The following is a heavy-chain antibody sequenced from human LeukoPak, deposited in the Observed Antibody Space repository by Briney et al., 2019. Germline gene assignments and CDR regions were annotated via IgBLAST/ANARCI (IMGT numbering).Heavy chain of an antibody. Sequence: GGSLRLSCAASGFTFSGDWMHWVRQAPGKGQVWVSGISDDGSITTYADSVQGRFTISRDNAKNSLYLQMNSLRAEDTAVYYCARAYSSGWNDAFDIWGQGTMVTVSS. D-gene: IGHD6-19*01. V-gene: IGHV3-74*03. J-gene: IGHJ3*02. CDR1: GFTFSGDW. CDR3: ARAYSSGWNDAFDI. CDR2: ISDDGSIT.